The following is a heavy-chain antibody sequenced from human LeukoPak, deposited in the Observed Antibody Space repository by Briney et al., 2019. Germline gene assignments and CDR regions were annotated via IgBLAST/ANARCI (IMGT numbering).Heavy chain of an antibody. D-gene: IGHD1-14*01. Sequence: PGGSLRLSCAASGFPFTTFIMNWVRQAPGKGLEWVSAISGSGGSTYYADSVKGRFTISRDNSKNTLYLQMNSLRAEDTAVYYCAKDHRAPGATPHFDYWGQGTLVTVSS. CDR2: ISGSGGST. J-gene: IGHJ4*02. V-gene: IGHV3-23*01. CDR1: GFPFTTFI. CDR3: AKDHRAPGATPHFDY.